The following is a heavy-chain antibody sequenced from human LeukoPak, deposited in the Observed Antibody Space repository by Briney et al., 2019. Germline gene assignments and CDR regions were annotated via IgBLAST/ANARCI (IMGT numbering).Heavy chain of an antibody. CDR2: ITGSGGYT. CDR3: ARENDYALDY. V-gene: IGHV3-23*01. D-gene: IGHD4-17*01. J-gene: IGHJ4*02. Sequence: PGGSLRLSCAASGFTFSSYAMSWVRQAPGKGLEWVSAITGSGGYTHYADSVKGRFTISRDNSQNMMYLQMNSLRAEDTAVYYCARENDYALDYWGQGTLVTVSS. CDR1: GFTFSSYA.